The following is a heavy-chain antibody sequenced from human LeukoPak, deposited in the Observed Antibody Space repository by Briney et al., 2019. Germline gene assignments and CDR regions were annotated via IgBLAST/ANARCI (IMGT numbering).Heavy chain of an antibody. V-gene: IGHV4-59*01. CDR1: GGSISSYY. Sequence: SETLSLTCTVSGGSISSYYWSWIRQPPGKGLEWIGYIYYSGSTNYNPSLKSRVTISVDTSKNQFPLKLSSVTAADTAVYYCARAEGTIFGVVNPSYYFDYWGQGTLVTVSS. CDR2: IYYSGST. D-gene: IGHD3-3*01. CDR3: ARAEGTIFGVVNPSYYFDY. J-gene: IGHJ4*02.